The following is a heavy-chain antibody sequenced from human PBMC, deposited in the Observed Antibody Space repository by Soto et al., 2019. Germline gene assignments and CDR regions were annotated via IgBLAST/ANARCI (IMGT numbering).Heavy chain of an antibody. J-gene: IGHJ4*02. CDR2: IGTAGDT. CDR3: ARAIGPTLFDY. Sequence: GGSLRLSCSASGFTFSSYDIHWVRQGPGKGLEWVSAIGTAGDTNYAGSVKGRFTISRENAKNSLYLQMNSLRAGDTAIYFCARAIGPTLFDYWGQGTLVTVSS. D-gene: IGHD3-22*01. V-gene: IGHV3-13*04. CDR1: GFTFSSYD.